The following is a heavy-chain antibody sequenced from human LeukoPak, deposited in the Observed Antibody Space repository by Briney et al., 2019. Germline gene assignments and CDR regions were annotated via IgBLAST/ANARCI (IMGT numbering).Heavy chain of an antibody. Sequence: PGGSLRLSCEASGFTLSSSWMHWVRQAPGKGLVWVSRIKNDGSDASYADSVKGRFIISRDNAKNTLYLQMNSLRAEDTAIYYCARPIVTTINSLDDWGQGTLVTVSS. CDR2: IKNDGSDA. CDR1: GFTLSSSW. J-gene: IGHJ4*02. CDR3: ARPIVTTINSLDD. D-gene: IGHD5-12*01. V-gene: IGHV3-74*01.